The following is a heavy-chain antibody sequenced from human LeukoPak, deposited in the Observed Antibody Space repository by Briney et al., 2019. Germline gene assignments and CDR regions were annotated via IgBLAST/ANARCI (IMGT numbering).Heavy chain of an antibody. Sequence: GGSLRLSCAASGFTVSSNYMSWVRQAPGKGLEWVSVIYSGGSTYYADSVKGRFTISRDNSKNTLYLQMNSLRAEDTAVYYCARLAAASRMDVWGKGTTVTVSP. J-gene: IGHJ6*04. V-gene: IGHV3-53*01. CDR3: ARLAAASRMDV. CDR2: IYSGGST. CDR1: GFTVSSNY. D-gene: IGHD6-13*01.